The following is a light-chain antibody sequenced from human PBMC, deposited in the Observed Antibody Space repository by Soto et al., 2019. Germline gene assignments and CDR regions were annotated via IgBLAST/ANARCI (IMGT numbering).Light chain of an antibody. J-gene: IGKJ4*01. V-gene: IGKV1-13*02. CDR3: QQFNSYPLT. CDR2: DAS. CDR1: QGISSA. Sequence: AIQLTQSPSSLSASVGDRVTITCRASQGISSALAWYQQKPGKAPKLLIYDASSLESGVPSRFSGSGSGTDFNLIIRSMQSEDFTTDNCQQFNSYPLTFGGGTKVEIK.